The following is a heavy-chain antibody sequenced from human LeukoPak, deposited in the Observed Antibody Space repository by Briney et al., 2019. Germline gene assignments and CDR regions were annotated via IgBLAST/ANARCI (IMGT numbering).Heavy chain of an antibody. Sequence: SETLSLTCTVSGGSISNYDWSWIRQPPGKEPEWIGNISDRGGATYNPSLKSRVTMSVDTSKTHFSLKLNSVTAADTAVYYCARLPSHWGQGTLVNVSS. CDR3: ARLPSH. CDR1: GGSISNYD. J-gene: IGHJ4*02. V-gene: IGHV4-59*08. CDR2: ISDRGGA.